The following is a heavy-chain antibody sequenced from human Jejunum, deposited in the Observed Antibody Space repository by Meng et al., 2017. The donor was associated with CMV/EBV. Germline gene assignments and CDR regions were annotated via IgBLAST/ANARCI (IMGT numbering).Heavy chain of an antibody. V-gene: IGHV7-4-1*02. J-gene: IGHJ4*02. D-gene: IGHD3-16*01. Sequence: LTTYTINWGRQAPGQGLEWMGWINTNTGNPTYAQDFTGRFVFSLDTSVSTAYLQISSLKAADTAVYYCARDYDDVWGTYGYTHYLDYWGQGTLVTVSS. CDR1: LTTYT. CDR3: ARDYDDVWGTYGYTHYLDY. CDR2: INTNTGNP.